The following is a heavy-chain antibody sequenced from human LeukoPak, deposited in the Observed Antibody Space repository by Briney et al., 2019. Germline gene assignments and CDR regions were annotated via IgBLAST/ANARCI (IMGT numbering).Heavy chain of an antibody. V-gene: IGHV3-23*01. J-gene: IGHJ4*02. CDR1: GLIFGSFA. D-gene: IGHD5-12*01. CDR2: ISDSGVSA. CDR3: TTLYGGSLDY. Sequence: GGSLTLSCAASGLIFGSFAMSWVRQAPGKGLEWVSVISDSGVSAYYADFVKGRFTISRDNAKNTLYLQMNSLRAEDTAVYYCTTLYGGSLDYWGQGTLVTVSS.